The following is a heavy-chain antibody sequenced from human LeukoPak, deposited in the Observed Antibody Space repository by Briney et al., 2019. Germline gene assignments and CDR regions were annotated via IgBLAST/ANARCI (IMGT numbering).Heavy chain of an antibody. D-gene: IGHD1-1*01. V-gene: IGHV3-7*01. CDR1: GFTLSESW. J-gene: IGHJ6*02. Sequence: PGGSLRLSCAASGFTLSESWMTWVRQVPGLGLEWVAHINHEGGGIQYVDSVKGRFTISRDNAKGSVYLQMNSLRAEDTAIYHCATYINWVAGDVWGQGTTVIVSS. CDR3: ATYINWVAGDV. CDR2: INHEGGGI.